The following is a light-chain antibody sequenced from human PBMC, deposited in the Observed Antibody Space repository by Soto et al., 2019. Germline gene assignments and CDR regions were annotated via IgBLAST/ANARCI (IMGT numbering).Light chain of an antibody. CDR1: QSVSSGY. CDR3: QKYGISRNT. V-gene: IGKV3-20*01. CDR2: GAS. Sequence: ETVMTQSPGTLSLSPGERATLSRRASQSVSSGYLAWYQQIPGQPPKLLIFGASNRATGIPDRCTGSGSGKDFPRTISRLEPEDFAVYYCQKYGISRNTFGQGTKLEIK. J-gene: IGKJ2*01.